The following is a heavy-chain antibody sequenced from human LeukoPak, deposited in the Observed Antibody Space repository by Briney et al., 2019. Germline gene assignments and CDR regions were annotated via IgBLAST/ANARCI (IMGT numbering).Heavy chain of an antibody. J-gene: IGHJ4*02. D-gene: IGHD3-16*02. CDR1: GFTFSTYG. CDR2: IKADGSNK. CDR3: ARDSGSYHYDFDY. Sequence: GGSLRLSCAASGFTFSTYGMHWVRQVPGKGLEWLTFIKADGSNKYYKNPAKGQFTISRDNSKNMLYLQMNNLMTEDTAVYYCARDSGSYHYDFDYWGQGTLVTVSS. V-gene: IGHV3-30*02.